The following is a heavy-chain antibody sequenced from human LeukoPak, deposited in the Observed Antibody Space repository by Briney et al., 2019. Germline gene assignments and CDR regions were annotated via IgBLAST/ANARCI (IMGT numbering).Heavy chain of an antibody. Sequence: SVKVSCKASGYAFTGFDLNWVRQAPGRGLEWMGLIGPYNGNTNYAQKFQGRVTMTTDTSTNMAYMELTSLTSDDTAVYYCARSVAGQGYWGQGTLVTVSS. V-gene: IGHV1-18*01. D-gene: IGHD6-19*01. J-gene: IGHJ4*02. CDR3: ARSVAGQGY. CDR2: IGPYNGNT. CDR1: GYAFTGFD.